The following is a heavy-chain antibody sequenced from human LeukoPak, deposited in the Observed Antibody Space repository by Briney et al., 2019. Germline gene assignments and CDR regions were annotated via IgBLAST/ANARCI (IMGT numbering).Heavy chain of an antibody. V-gene: IGHV4-30-4*08. J-gene: IGHJ4*02. CDR1: GGSISSGDYY. CDR3: AGEYCSSTSCYHY. Sequence: PSQTLSLTCTVSGGSISSGDYYWSWIRQPPGKGLEWIGYIYYSGSTYYNPSLKSRVTISVDTSKNQLSLKLSSVTAADTAVYYCAGEYCSSTSCYHYWGQGTLVTVSS. CDR2: IYYSGST. D-gene: IGHD2-2*01.